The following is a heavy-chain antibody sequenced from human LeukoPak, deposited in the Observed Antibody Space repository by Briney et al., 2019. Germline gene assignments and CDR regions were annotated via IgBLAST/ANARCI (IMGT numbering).Heavy chain of an antibody. CDR1: GFSLSYYW. CDR3: GRGVWASFDS. J-gene: IGHJ4*02. D-gene: IGHD7-27*01. V-gene: IGHV3-7*01. Sequence: TGGPLRLSCAASGFSLSYYWMNWIRQAPGKGLEWVANIKQDGSEKNYVDSVKGRFSISRDNAKNSLMLQMYSLRDEDAVVYYWGRGVWASFDSWGQGTLVSVSS. CDR2: IKQDGSEK.